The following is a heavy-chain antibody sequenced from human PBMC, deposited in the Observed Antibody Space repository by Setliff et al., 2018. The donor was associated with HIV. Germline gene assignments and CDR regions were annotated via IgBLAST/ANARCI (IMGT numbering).Heavy chain of an antibody. V-gene: IGHV1-18*01. J-gene: IGHJ4*02. CDR1: GYSFTTYA. CDR3: ARDSDNFWSGYYAAFDY. CDR2: ISAYNGNT. D-gene: IGHD3-3*01. Sequence: EASVKVSCKASGYSFTTYAISWVRQAPGQGLEWMGWISAYNGNTNYAQKLQGRVTMTTDTSLSTAYLDLRSLRSDDTAVYYCARDSDNFWSGYYAAFDYWGQGTLVTVSS.